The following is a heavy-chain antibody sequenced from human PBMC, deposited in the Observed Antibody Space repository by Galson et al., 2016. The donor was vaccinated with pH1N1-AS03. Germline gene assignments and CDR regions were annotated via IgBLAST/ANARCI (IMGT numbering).Heavy chain of an antibody. J-gene: IGHJ4*02. CDR1: GFSLDSNGQD. CDR2: IYWDNDK. CDR3: ANDGALDY. V-gene: IGHV2-5*02. Sequence: PALVKPTQTLPLTCTFSGFSLDSNGQDVAWIRQPPGEALEWIAYIYWDNDKRLNTSREERLTATKDSSKNQVVLTMTNMDPVDTATYYCANDGALDYWGQGILVTVSS. D-gene: IGHD1-1*01.